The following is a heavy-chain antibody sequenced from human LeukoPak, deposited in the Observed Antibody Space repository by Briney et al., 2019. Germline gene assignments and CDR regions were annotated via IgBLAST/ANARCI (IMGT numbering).Heavy chain of an antibody. CDR2: MNPNSGNT. Sequence: ASVKVSCKASGYTFTSYDINRVRQATGQGLEWMGWMNPNSGNTGYAQKFQGRVTMTRNTSVSTAYMELSSLRSEDTAVYYCARDSSSSWLSYYYYGMDVWGQGTTVTVSS. D-gene: IGHD6-13*01. V-gene: IGHV1-8*01. J-gene: IGHJ6*02. CDR1: GYTFTSYD. CDR3: ARDSSSSWLSYYYYGMDV.